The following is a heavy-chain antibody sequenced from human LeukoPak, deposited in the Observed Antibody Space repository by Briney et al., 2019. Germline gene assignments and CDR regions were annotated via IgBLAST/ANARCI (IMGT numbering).Heavy chain of an antibody. CDR2: ISGSGGST. CDR1: GFTFSSYA. CDR3: ARDICSSTSCYGIFDY. D-gene: IGHD2-2*01. Sequence: PGGSLRLSCAASGFTFSSYAMSWVRQAPGKGLEWVSAISGSGGSTYYADSVKGRFTISRDNSKNTLYLQMNSLRAEDTAVYYCARDICSSTSCYGIFDYWGQGTLVTVSS. J-gene: IGHJ4*02. V-gene: IGHV3-23*01.